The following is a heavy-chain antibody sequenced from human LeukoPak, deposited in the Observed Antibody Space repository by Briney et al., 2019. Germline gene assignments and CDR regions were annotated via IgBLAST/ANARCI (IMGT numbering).Heavy chain of an antibody. CDR1: EFTVSKTY. D-gene: IGHD3-10*01. CDR2: ISGSGGST. Sequence: GGSLRLSYAASEFTVSKTYMTWVRQAPGKGLEWVSAISGSGGSTYYADSVKGRFTISRDNSKNTLYLQMNSLRAEDTAVYYCAKSTMVRAYYYGMDVWGQGTTVTVSS. V-gene: IGHV3-23*01. CDR3: AKSTMVRAYYYGMDV. J-gene: IGHJ6*02.